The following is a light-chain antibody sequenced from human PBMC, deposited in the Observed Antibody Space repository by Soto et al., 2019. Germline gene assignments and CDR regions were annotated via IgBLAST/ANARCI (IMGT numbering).Light chain of an antibody. CDR1: QDISNY. CDR2: DAS. Sequence: DIQMTQSPSSLSASVGDRVTITCQASQDISNYLNWYQQKPGKAPKLLIYDASNLETGVPSRFSGSGSGTDFTSTISSLQPEDIATYYCQQSDTFGQGTRLEIK. V-gene: IGKV1-33*01. CDR3: QQSDT. J-gene: IGKJ5*01.